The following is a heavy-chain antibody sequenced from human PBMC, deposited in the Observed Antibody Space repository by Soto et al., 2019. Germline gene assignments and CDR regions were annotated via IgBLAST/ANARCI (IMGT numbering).Heavy chain of an antibody. CDR2: IYQSGST. V-gene: IGHV4-59*01. Sequence: SETLSLTXTVSSGSISSYYWSWIRQPPGKGLEWIGYIYQSGSTSYNPSLKSRVTISVDTSKSQFSLKLSSVTAADTAVHYCARFRGYSFAYYFDSWGQGTLVTVSS. D-gene: IGHD5-18*01. J-gene: IGHJ4*02. CDR3: ARFRGYSFAYYFDS. CDR1: SGSISSYY.